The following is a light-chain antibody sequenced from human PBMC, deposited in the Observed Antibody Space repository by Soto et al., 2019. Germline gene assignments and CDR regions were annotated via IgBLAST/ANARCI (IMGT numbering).Light chain of an antibody. Sequence: QSALTQPSSVSGSPGQSIAISCTGTSSDVGGYNYVSWYQQHPDKAPKLILYDVTNRPSEVSNRFSGSKSGNTASLTISGIQDEDEADYYCRSYTTISTYVFGPGTKLTVL. V-gene: IGLV2-14*01. CDR2: DVT. CDR1: SSDVGGYNY. CDR3: RSYTTISTYV. J-gene: IGLJ1*01.